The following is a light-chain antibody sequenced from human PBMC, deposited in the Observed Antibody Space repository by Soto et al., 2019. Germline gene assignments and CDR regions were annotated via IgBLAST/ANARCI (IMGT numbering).Light chain of an antibody. CDR1: QSLSSN. CDR2: GAS. CDR3: EHYNDCPPSFT. J-gene: IGKJ3*01. Sequence: EIVMTQSPATLSVSPGERATLSCRASQSLSSNLAWYQQKPGQAPRLLIYGASTRASGIPARFSGSGSGTEFTLTISSLQSDDFALYYYEHYNDCPPSFTFGPGNKVYLK. V-gene: IGKV3-15*01.